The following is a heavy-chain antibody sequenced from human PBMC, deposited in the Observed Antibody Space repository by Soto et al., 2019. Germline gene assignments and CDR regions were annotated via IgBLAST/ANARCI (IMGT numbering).Heavy chain of an antibody. CDR2: IYWDDDK. J-gene: IGHJ4*02. D-gene: IGHD3-10*01. CDR1: GFSLSSSGVG. V-gene: IGHV2-5*02. Sequence: QITLKESGPTLVRPTQTLTLTCTFSGFSLSSSGVGVGWIRQPPGKALAWLALIYWDDDKRYSPSLKSRLTITKDTSKNQVVLTLTQLDTVDTATYYCARGGCTTYYSPFFDYWGQGTLVTVSS. CDR3: ARGGCTTYYSPFFDY.